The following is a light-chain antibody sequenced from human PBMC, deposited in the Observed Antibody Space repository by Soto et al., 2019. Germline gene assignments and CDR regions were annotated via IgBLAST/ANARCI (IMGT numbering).Light chain of an antibody. J-gene: IGKJ1*01. CDR3: QQYNYWPT. CDR2: DAS. CDR1: QSVSSN. Sequence: PGERATLSCRASQSVSSNLAWYLQKPGQAPRLLIYDASTRATGIPARFSGSGSGTEFTLTISSLQSEDFVVYYCQQYNYWPTFGQGTKVEIK. V-gene: IGKV3D-15*01.